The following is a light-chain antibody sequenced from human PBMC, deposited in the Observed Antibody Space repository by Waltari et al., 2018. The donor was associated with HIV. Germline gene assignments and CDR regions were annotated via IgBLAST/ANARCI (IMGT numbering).Light chain of an antibody. Sequence: QSVLTQPPSVSGAPGQRVTISCTGSRTNIGAGYDVHWYQQLPGTAPKLLIFRNVNRPAGFPDRVSGSKSGTAASLAITGLQAEDEADFYCQSYDTSLGGWVFGGGTKRTVL. J-gene: IGLJ3*02. V-gene: IGLV1-40*01. CDR1: RTNIGAGYD. CDR3: QSYDTSLGGWV. CDR2: RNV.